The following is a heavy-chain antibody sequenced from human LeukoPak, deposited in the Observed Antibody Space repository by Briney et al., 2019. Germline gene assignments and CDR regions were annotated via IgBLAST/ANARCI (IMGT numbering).Heavy chain of an antibody. V-gene: IGHV3-74*01. CDR3: ARDRRELFHFDY. J-gene: IGHJ4*02. D-gene: IGHD1-26*01. CDR2: INSDGSST. Sequence: GSLRLSCCASGFTFRYYWKHRVRQAPGKGLGWVSRINSDGSSTSYADSVKGRFTISRDNAKNTLYLQMNSLRAEDTAVYYCARDRRELFHFDYWGQGTLVTVSS. CDR1: GFTFRYYW.